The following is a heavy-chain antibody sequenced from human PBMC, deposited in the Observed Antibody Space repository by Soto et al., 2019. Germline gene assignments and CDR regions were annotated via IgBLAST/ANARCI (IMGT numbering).Heavy chain of an antibody. CDR1: GFTFSSYW. J-gene: IGHJ4*02. CDR3: ARVSREVVPAAIDY. CDR2: INSDGSST. D-gene: IGHD2-2*01. Sequence: EVQLVESGGSLVQPGGSLRLSCAASGFTFSSYWIHWVRQAPGKGLVWVSRINSDGSSTTYADSVKGRFTISRDNAKNTLYLQMTSLRAVDTAVYYCARVSREVVPAAIDYWGQGTLVTVSS. V-gene: IGHV3-74*01.